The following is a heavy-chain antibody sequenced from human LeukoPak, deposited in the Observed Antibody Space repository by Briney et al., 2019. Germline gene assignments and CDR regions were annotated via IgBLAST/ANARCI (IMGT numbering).Heavy chain of an antibody. CDR2: ISSKYVT. CDR1: GFIVSRNY. CDR3: YGIHLGDAFDL. J-gene: IGHJ3*01. Sequence: PGGSLRLSCAASGFIVSRNYMSWVHQAPGKKLEWVSAISSKYVTYYADSVKGRFIISRDNSKNTMYLQMNGLRAEDTAIYYCYGIHLGDAFDLWGQGTMVTVSS. D-gene: IGHD3-16*01. V-gene: IGHV3-53*01.